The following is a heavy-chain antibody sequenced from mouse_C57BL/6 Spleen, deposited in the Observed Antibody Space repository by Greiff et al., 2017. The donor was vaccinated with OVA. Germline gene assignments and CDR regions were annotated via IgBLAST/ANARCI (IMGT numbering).Heavy chain of an antibody. V-gene: IGHV3-1*01. CDR1: GYSITSGYD. J-gene: IGHJ3*01. CDR3: ARDGEWLGFAY. D-gene: IGHD2-2*01. Sequence: EVMLVESGPGMVKPSQSLSLTCTVTGYSITSGYDWHWIRHFPGNKLEWMGYISYSGSTNYNPSLKSRISITHDTSKNHFFLKLNSVTTEDTATYYCARDGEWLGFAYWGQGTLVTVSA. CDR2: ISYSGST.